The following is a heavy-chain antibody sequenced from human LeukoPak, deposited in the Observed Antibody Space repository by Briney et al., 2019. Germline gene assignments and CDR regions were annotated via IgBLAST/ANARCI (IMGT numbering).Heavy chain of an antibody. D-gene: IGHD5-18*01. J-gene: IGHJ4*02. V-gene: IGHV4-59*01. CDR3: ARRKDTAMAFDY. CDR1: GGSISSYY. CDR2: IYYSGST. Sequence: SETLSLTCTVSGGSISSYYWSWIRQPPGKGLEWIGYIYYSGSTNYNPSLKSRVTISVDTSKNQFSLKLSSVTAADTAVYYCARRKDTAMAFDYWAREPWSPSPQ.